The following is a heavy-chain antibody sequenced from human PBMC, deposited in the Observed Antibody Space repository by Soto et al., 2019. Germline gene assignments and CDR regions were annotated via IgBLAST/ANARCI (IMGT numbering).Heavy chain of an antibody. V-gene: IGHV5-51*01. CDR3: ARQHFGSSSLGNDY. D-gene: IGHD6-6*01. Sequence: PGESLKISCKGSGYSFSTYWIGWVRQMPGKGLEWMGIIYSGDSDTRYSPSFQGQVTISADKSISTAYLQWSSLKASDTAVYYCARQHFGSSSLGNDYWGQGTLVTVSS. CDR2: IYSGDSDT. J-gene: IGHJ4*02. CDR1: GYSFSTYW.